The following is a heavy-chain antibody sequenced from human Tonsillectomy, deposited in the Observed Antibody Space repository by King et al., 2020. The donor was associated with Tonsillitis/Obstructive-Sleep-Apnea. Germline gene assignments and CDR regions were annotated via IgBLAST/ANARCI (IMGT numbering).Heavy chain of an antibody. D-gene: IGHD4-11*01. Sequence: VQLVQSGGGVVQPGRSLRLSCAASGFTFSRYAMHWVRQAPGKGMEWLAVISFCGSNKYYADSVKGRFTISRDNSKNTQYLQMNSLRGEDTAVYYCAKELEEGGQGLTTDWFDPWGQGTLVTVSS. V-gene: IGHV3-30*18. CDR2: ISFCGSNK. J-gene: IGHJ5*02. CDR1: GFTFSRYA. CDR3: AKELEEGGQGLTTDWFDP.